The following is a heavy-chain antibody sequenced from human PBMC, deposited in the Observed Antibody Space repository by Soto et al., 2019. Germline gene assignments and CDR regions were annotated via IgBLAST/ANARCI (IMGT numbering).Heavy chain of an antibody. CDR3: ARATTKEYCSGGSCYTHRGGYFQH. Sequence: QVQLVESGGGVVQPGRSLRLSCAASGFTFSSYAMHWVRQAPGKGLEGVAVISYDGSNKYYADSVKGRFTISRDNSKNTLYLQMNSLRAEDTAVYYCARATTKEYCSGGSCYTHRGGYFQHWGQGTLVTVSS. J-gene: IGHJ1*01. CDR2: ISYDGSNK. CDR1: GFTFSSYA. V-gene: IGHV3-30-3*01. D-gene: IGHD2-15*01.